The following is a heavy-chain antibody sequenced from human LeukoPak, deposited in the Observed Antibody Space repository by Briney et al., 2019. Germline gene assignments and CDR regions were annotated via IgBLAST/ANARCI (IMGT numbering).Heavy chain of an antibody. CDR3: ARDLRPHGDSVI. D-gene: IGHD4-17*01. CDR1: GFTVSSNY. Sequence: GGSLRLSCAASGFTVSSNYMSWVRQAPGKGLEWVSVIYSGGSTYYADSVKGRFTISRDNAKNSLYLQMNSLRAEDTAVYYCARDLRPHGDSVIWGQGTLVTVSS. V-gene: IGHV3-66*01. CDR2: IYSGGST. J-gene: IGHJ4*02.